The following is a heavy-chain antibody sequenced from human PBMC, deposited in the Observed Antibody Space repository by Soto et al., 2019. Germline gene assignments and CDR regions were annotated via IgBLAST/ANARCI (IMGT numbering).Heavy chain of an antibody. CDR2: IYSGGST. J-gene: IGHJ1*01. CDR1: GFTVSSNY. D-gene: IGHD3-22*01. V-gene: IGHV3-53*01. CDR3: ARDRVESGYPEYFQH. Sequence: EVQLVESGGGLIQPGGSLRLSCAASGFTVSSNYMSGVRQAPGKGLEWVSVIYSGGSTYYADSVKGRFTISRDNSKNTLYLQMNSLRAEDTAVYYCARDRVESGYPEYFQHWGQGNLVTVSS.